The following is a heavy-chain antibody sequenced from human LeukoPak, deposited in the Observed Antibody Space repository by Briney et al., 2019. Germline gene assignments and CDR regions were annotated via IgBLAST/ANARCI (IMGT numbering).Heavy chain of an antibody. CDR2: IIPIFGTA. D-gene: IGHD5-24*01. CDR1: GYTFTGYY. CDR3: AREMATIPNWFDP. V-gene: IGHV1-69*06. Sequence: SVKVSCKASGYTFTGYYMHWVRQAPGQGLEWMGGIIPIFGTANYAQKFQGRVTITADKSTSTAYMELSSLRSEDTAVYYCAREMATIPNWFDPWGQGTLVTVSS. J-gene: IGHJ5*02.